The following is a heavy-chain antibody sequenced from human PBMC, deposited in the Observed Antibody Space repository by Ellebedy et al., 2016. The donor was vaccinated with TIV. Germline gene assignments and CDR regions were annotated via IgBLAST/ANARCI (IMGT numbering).Heavy chain of an antibody. V-gene: IGHV4-39*01. CDR1: GGSLSRSSYY. CDR2: IYYSGDT. Sequence: PSETLSLTCTVSGGSLSRSSYYWGWFRQPPGKGLEWIGNIYYSGDTDYNPSLKSRVTISVDTSKNQFSLKLRSVTAADTAVYYCARNPPTYNWVDPWGQGTLVTVSS. CDR3: ARNPPTYNWVDP. J-gene: IGHJ5*02.